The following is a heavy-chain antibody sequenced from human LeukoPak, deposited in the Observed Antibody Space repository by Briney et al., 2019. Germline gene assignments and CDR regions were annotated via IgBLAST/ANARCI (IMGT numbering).Heavy chain of an antibody. CDR1: GFTFSSYA. CDR3: AKEAGTGYYYYYYMDV. D-gene: IGHD1-1*01. CDR2: ISGSGGST. V-gene: IGHV3-23*01. J-gene: IGHJ6*03. Sequence: GGSLRLSCAASGFTFSSYAMSWVRQAPGKGLEWVSAISGSGGSTYYADSVKGRFTISRDNSKNTLYLQMNSLRAEDTAVYYCAKEAGTGYYYYYYMDVWGKGTTVTVSS.